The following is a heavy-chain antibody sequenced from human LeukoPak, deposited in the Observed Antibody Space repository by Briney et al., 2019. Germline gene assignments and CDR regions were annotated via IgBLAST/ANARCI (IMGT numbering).Heavy chain of an antibody. CDR3: ARHPRPRAFDI. D-gene: IGHD1-14*01. V-gene: IGHV1-8*01. J-gene: IGHJ3*02. Sequence: ASVKVSCKASGYTFTSYDINWVLQATGQGLEWMGWMDPNSGNTGYAQKFQGRVTMTRNTSISTAYMELSSLRSEDTAVYYCARHPRPRAFDIWGQGTMVTVSS. CDR2: MDPNSGNT. CDR1: GYTFTSYD.